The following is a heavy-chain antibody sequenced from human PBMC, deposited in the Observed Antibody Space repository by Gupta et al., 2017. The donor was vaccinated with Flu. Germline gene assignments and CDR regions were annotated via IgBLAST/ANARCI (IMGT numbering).Heavy chain of an antibody. D-gene: IGHD2-2*01. J-gene: IGHJ6*02. CDR3: ARGVVPAAVIYYYYYGMDV. Sequence: EVQLVESGGGLVKPGGSLRLSCAASGFTFSSYSMNWVRQAPGKGLEWGSSISSSSSYIYYADSVKGRFTNSRDNAKNSLYLQMNSLRAEDTAVYYCARGVVPAAVIYYYYYGMDVWGQGTTVTVSS. V-gene: IGHV3-21*01. CDR1: GFTFSSYS. CDR2: ISSSSSYI.